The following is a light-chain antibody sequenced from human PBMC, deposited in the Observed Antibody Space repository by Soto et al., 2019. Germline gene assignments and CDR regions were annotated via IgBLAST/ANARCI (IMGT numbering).Light chain of an antibody. Sequence: EIVLTQSPATLSLSPGERATVSCRSSRNVYTYLTWYQQKAGQAPRLLIYDASNRATGIPARFSASGSGTDFTLTISSLEPEDFAVYYCQQRTNWPITFGQGTRLEIK. V-gene: IGKV3-11*01. CDR1: RNVYTY. J-gene: IGKJ5*01. CDR3: QQRTNWPIT. CDR2: DAS.